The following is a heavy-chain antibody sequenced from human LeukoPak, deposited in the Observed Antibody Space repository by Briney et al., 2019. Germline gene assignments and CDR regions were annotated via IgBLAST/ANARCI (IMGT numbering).Heavy chain of an antibody. CDR3: ARVPSGSGSYLWWFDP. Sequence: GGSLRLSCAASGFTFSSHAMNWARQAPGKGLEWVSSVSASGGFTKYADSVNGRFTISRDNAKNSLYLHMNSLRAEDTAVYYCARVPSGSGSYLWWFDPWGQGTLVTVSS. CDR2: VSASGGFT. J-gene: IGHJ5*02. D-gene: IGHD3-10*01. V-gene: IGHV3-21*01. CDR1: GFTFSSHA.